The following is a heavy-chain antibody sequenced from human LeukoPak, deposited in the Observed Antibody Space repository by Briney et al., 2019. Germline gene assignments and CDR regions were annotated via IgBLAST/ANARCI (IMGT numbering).Heavy chain of an antibody. CDR1: GFTFSSYS. J-gene: IGHJ3*02. CDR3: ARDRGMLAAAFDI. D-gene: IGHD6-13*01. CDR2: ISSGSSYI. V-gene: IGHV3-21*01. Sequence: PGGSLRLSCAASGFTFSSYSMNWVRQAPGKGLEWVSSISSGSSYIYYADSVKGRFTISRDNAKNSLYLQMNSLRAEDTAVYYCARDRGMLAAAFDIWGQGTMVTVSS.